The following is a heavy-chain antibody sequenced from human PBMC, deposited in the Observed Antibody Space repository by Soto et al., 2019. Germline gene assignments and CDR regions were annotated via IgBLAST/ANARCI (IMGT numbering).Heavy chain of an antibody. Sequence: EVQLVESGGGLIQPGGSLRLSCAASGFTVSTYYMSWVRQAPGKGLEWVSVIYSGGSTYYADSVKGRFTISRDNSKNTLYLQMHSLRAEDTAVYYCARVVSSAYYDHQLMDVWGQGTTVTVSS. CDR2: IYSGGST. CDR1: GFTVSTYY. CDR3: ARVVSSAYYDHQLMDV. V-gene: IGHV3-53*01. D-gene: IGHD3-22*01. J-gene: IGHJ6*02.